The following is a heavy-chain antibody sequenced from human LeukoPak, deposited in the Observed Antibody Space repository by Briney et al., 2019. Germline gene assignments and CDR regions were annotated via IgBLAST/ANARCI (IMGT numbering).Heavy chain of an antibody. J-gene: IGHJ4*02. CDR3: AKVATGSYYNWPFDY. Sequence: GGTLRLSCAASRFTFSSYGMSWVRQAPGKGLEWVSAIGGSGGGTYYADSVKGRFTISRDNSKNTLYLQMNSLRAEDTAVYYCAKVATGSYYNWPFDYWGQGTLVTVSS. CDR1: RFTFSSYG. D-gene: IGHD3-10*01. CDR2: IGGSGGGT. V-gene: IGHV3-23*01.